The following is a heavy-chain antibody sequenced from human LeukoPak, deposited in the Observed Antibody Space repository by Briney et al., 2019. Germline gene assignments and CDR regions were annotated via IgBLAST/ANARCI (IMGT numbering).Heavy chain of an antibody. Sequence: PGGSLRLSCAASGFTFSSYAMSWVRQAPGKGLEWVSSISSSSSYIYYADSVKGRFTISRDNAKNSLYLQMNSLRAEDTAVYYCASLGGISGSYTTFDYWGQGTLVTVSS. J-gene: IGHJ4*02. D-gene: IGHD1-26*01. CDR3: ASLGGISGSYTTFDY. CDR1: GFTFSSYA. V-gene: IGHV3-21*01. CDR2: ISSSSSYI.